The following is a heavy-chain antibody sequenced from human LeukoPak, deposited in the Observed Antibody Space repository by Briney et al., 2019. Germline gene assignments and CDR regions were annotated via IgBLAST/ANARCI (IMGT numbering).Heavy chain of an antibody. CDR2: IKQDGSEK. Sequence: GGSLRLSCAASGFAFRSYWMSWVRQAPGKGLEWVANIKQDGSEKYYVDSVKGRFTISRDNAKNSLYLQMNSLRAEDTGVYYCAREQPYYYDSSGTALMAEIKYYFDYWGQGTLVTVSS. CDR1: GFAFRSYW. J-gene: IGHJ4*02. V-gene: IGHV3-7*01. CDR3: AREQPYYYDSSGTALMAEIKYYFDY. D-gene: IGHD3-22*01.